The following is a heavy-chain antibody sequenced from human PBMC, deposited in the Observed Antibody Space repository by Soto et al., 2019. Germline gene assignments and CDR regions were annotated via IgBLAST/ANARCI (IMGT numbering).Heavy chain of an antibody. CDR2: LSDSVGTT. CDR3: ARVNYGDYWYYFDY. D-gene: IGHD4-17*01. V-gene: IGHV3-23*01. CDR1: GFSFGTYT. J-gene: IGHJ4*02. Sequence: GGSLRLSCAVSGFSFGTYTVNWVRQAPGMGLEWVSGLSDSVGTTHYAYSVKGRFTISRDKSKNTLYLQMNSLRAEDTAVYYCARVNYGDYWYYFDYWGQGTLVTVS.